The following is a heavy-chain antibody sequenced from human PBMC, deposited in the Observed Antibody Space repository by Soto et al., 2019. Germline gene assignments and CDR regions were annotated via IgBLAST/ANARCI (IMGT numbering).Heavy chain of an antibody. V-gene: IGHV1-69*06. J-gene: IGHJ4*02. CDR3: ASSSGNNYGVGTNYYFDY. D-gene: IGHD1-26*01. CDR2: IIPIFGTA. CDR1: GGTFSTYP. Sequence: GASVKVSCKTSGGTFSTYPIVWVRQAPGEGLEWMGGIIPIFGTANYAQKFQDRVTITADKSTNTAFMELSSLKSEDTAMYYCASSSGNNYGVGTNYYFDYWGQGTLVTVSS.